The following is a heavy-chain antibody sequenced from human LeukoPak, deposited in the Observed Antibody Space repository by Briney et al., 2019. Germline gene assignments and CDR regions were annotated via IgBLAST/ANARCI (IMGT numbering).Heavy chain of an antibody. V-gene: IGHV3-9*01. CDR2: ISWNSGII. Sequence: PGGSLRLSCAASGFTFDDKAMHWVRQVPGKGLGWVSGISWNSGIIGHADSVKGRFTISRDNAKNSLYLQMNSLRAEDTALYYCAKDYGSGSYYAFDVWGQGTMVTVSS. J-gene: IGHJ3*01. CDR1: GFTFDDKA. D-gene: IGHD3-10*01. CDR3: AKDYGSGSYYAFDV.